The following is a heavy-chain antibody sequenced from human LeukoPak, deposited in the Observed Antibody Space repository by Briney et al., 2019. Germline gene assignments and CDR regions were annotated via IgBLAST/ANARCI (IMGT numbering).Heavy chain of an antibody. J-gene: IGHJ4*02. Sequence: GGCVALACAASGFTFSSYAMSWVRQAPGKGLECLSSISSSGASASYADSVKGQLTISRDNSKNTLYLQMNSLRAEDTAVYYCAKALYDSSAYTFDYWGQGTMASLSS. V-gene: IGHV3-23*01. CDR1: GFTFSSYA. CDR2: ISSSGASA. CDR3: AKALYDSSAYTFDY. D-gene: IGHD3-22*01.